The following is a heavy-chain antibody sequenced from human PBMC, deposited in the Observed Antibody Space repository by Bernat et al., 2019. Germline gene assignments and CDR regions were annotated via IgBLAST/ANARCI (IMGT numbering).Heavy chain of an antibody. Sequence: EVQLSESGGGLVQPGGSLRLSCEVSGFTFSFYAMNWVRQAPGKGLEWVSSIGGGGDIYYPDSVRGRFTISRDNSKNTLYLQMNSLRAEDTAIHYCAKDMRGYYRPSDYWGQGTLVTVSS. V-gene: IGHV3-23*01. CDR2: IGGGGDI. CDR3: AKDMRGYYRPSDY. D-gene: IGHD3-22*01. J-gene: IGHJ4*02. CDR1: GFTFSFYA.